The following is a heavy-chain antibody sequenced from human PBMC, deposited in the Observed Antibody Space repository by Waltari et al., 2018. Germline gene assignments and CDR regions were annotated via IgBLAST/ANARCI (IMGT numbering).Heavy chain of an antibody. J-gene: IGHJ4*02. V-gene: IGHV4-59*01. CDR1: GGSISGYY. CDR3: ARERGYDGFDF. Sequence: QVHLQESGPGLVKPSETLSLTCAVSGGSISGYYWSWIRQPPGKGLEWIGYVYYTGTTHHNPALKSRVTMSVDTSANQFSLKLASVTAADTAVYYCARERGYDGFDFWGQGTLATVSS. D-gene: IGHD3-16*01. CDR2: VYYTGTT.